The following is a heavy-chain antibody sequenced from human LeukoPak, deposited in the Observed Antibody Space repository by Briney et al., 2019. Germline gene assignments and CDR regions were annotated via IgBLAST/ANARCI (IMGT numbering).Heavy chain of an antibody. D-gene: IGHD3-22*01. CDR1: GGSISSYY. Sequence: SETLSLTCTVSGGSISSYYWSWIRQPPGKGLEWIGYIYYSGSTNYNPSLKSRVTISVDTSKNQFSLKLSSVTAADTAVYYCARGPPSYYYDSSGYRSDYYYYGMDVWGQGTTVTVSS. V-gene: IGHV4-59*01. CDR3: ARGPPSYYYDSSGYRSDYYYYGMDV. CDR2: IYYSGST. J-gene: IGHJ6*02.